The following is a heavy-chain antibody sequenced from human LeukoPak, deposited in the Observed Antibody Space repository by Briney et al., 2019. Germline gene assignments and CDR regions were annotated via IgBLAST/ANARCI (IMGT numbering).Heavy chain of an antibody. CDR2: IKAKAHGGTT. CDR3: TTDGVGIEGATFDY. Sequence: PGGSLRLSCAASGFTFINAWMAWVRQAPGKGLEWVGRIKAKAHGGTTDYAAPVKGRFTISRDDSKNTLYLQMNSLKTEDTAVYYCTTDGVGIEGATFDYRGQGTLVTVSS. CDR1: GFTFINAW. V-gene: IGHV3-15*01. J-gene: IGHJ4*02. D-gene: IGHD1-26*01.